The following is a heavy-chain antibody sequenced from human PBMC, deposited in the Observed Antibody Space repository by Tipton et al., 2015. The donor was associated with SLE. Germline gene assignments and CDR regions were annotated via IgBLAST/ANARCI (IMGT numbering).Heavy chain of an antibody. Sequence: TLSLTCTVSGDSISSHSWSWIRQPPGKGLEWIGCMYYSGSTNYNPSLKSRVTISVDTSKNQFSLKLSSVTAADTAVYYCARVESYYYYYMDVWGKGTTVTVSS. V-gene: IGHV4-59*11. J-gene: IGHJ6*03. CDR1: GDSISSHS. CDR3: ARVESYYYYYMDV. D-gene: IGHD3-3*01. CDR2: MYYSGST.